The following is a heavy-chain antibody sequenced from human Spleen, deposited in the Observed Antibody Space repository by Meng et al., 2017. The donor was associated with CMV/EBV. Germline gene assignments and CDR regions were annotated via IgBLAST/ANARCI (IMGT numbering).Heavy chain of an antibody. CDR1: GFTFNNYA. CDR2: ISYDGSNN. J-gene: IGHJ4*02. Sequence: CAASGFTFNNYAMHWVRQAPGKGLEWVALISYDGSNNYYADSVKGRFTISRDNSKNTVYLQMNSLRPEDTAVYYCARDPRPKIRHFDYWGQGTLVTVSS. V-gene: IGHV3-30*04. CDR3: ARDPRPKIRHFDY.